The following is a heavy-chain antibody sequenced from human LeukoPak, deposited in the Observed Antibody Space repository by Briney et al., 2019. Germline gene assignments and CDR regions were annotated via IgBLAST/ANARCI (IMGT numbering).Heavy chain of an antibody. V-gene: IGHV4-4*07. CDR1: GGSISNYY. J-gene: IGHJ4*02. D-gene: IGHD6-19*01. Sequence: PSETLSLTCTVSGGSISNYYWSWIRQPAGKGLEWIGRINTSGSTNYNPSLKSRVTMSADTSKNQSSLQLSSVTATDTAVYYCARGRAVAEYWGQGTLVTVSS. CDR3: ARGRAVAEY. CDR2: INTSGST.